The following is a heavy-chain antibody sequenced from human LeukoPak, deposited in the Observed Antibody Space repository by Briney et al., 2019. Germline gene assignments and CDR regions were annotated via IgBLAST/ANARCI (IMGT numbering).Heavy chain of an antibody. CDR1: GFTLKKYG. Sequence: QSGGSLSLFCAASGFTLKKYGMTWVRQAPGKGLQWVAGVSGTGHKTFYADSAKGRFTISRDEANNTMSLQINCLRVEDSAIYYCTKDAKYCDSYLCHLDYFQYWGQGILVAVSS. CDR3: TKDAKYCDSYLCHLDYFQY. CDR2: VSGTGHKT. D-gene: IGHD2-21*01. V-gene: IGHV3-23*01. J-gene: IGHJ4*02.